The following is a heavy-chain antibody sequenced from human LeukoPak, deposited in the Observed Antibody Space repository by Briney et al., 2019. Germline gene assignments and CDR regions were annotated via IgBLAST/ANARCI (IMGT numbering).Heavy chain of an antibody. V-gene: IGHV4-59*01. Sequence: KPSETLSLTCTVSGGSISSYYWSWIRQPPGKGLEWIGYIYYSGSTNYNPSLKSRVTISVDTSKNQFSLKLSSVTAADTAVYYCARDLTWGAFDIWGQETMVTVSS. D-gene: IGHD7-27*01. J-gene: IGHJ3*02. CDR1: GGSISSYY. CDR3: ARDLTWGAFDI. CDR2: IYYSGST.